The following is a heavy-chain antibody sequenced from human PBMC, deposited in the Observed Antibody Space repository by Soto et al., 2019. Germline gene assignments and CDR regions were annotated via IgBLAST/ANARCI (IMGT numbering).Heavy chain of an antibody. J-gene: IGHJ6*02. V-gene: IGHV5-10-1*01. CDR3: AMYYYGSGSYYNDYYYGMDV. D-gene: IGHD3-10*01. Sequence: LKISCKGSGYSFTSYWISWVRQMPGKGLEWMGRIDPSDSYTNYSPSFQGHVTISADKSISTAYLQWSSLKASDTAMYYCAMYYYGSGSYYNDYYYGMDVWGQGTTVTVSS. CDR2: IDPSDSYT. CDR1: GYSFTSYW.